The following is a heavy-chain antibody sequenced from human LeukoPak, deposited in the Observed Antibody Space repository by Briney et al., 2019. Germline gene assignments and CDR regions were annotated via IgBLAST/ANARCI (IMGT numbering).Heavy chain of an antibody. V-gene: IGHV3-30*18. CDR1: GFTFSSYG. CDR3: AKEGDTAMLRYFDY. J-gene: IGHJ4*02. CDR2: ISYDGSNK. Sequence: GGSLRLSCAASGFTFSSYGMHWVRQAPGKGLECVAVISYDGSNKYYADSVKGRFTISRDNSKNTLYLQMNSLRAEDTAVYYCAKEGDTAMLRYFDYWGQGTLVTVSS. D-gene: IGHD5-18*01.